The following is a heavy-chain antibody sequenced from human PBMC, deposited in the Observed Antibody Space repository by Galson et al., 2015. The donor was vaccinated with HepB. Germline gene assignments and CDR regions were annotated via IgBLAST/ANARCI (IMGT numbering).Heavy chain of an antibody. J-gene: IGHJ6*02. CDR2: IIPIFGTA. V-gene: IGHV1-69*13. CDR1: GGTFSSYA. CDR3: ARAGQAARGFSYYGMDV. Sequence: SVKVSCKASGGTFSSYAISWVRQAPGQGLEWMGGIIPIFGTANYAQKFQGRVTITADESTSTAYMELSSLRSEDTAVYYCARAGQAARGFSYYGMDVWGQGTTVTVSS. D-gene: IGHD6-6*01.